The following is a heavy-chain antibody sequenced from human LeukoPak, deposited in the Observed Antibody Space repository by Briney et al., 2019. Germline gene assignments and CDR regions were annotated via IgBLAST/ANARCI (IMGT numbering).Heavy chain of an antibody. CDR2: ISAYNGNT. V-gene: IGHV1-18*01. Sequence: GASVTVSCKASGYTFTSYAMHWVRQAPGQRLEWMGWISAYNGNTNYAQKLQGRVTMTTDTSTSTAYMELRSLRSDDTAVYYCARDRSSAFGYWGQGTLVTVSS. CDR3: ARDRSSAFGY. D-gene: IGHD3-10*01. J-gene: IGHJ4*02. CDR1: GYTFTSYA.